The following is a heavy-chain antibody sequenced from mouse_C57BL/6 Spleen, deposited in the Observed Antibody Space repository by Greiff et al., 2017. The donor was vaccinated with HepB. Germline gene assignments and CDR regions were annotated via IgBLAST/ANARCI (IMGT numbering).Heavy chain of an antibody. Sequence: EVQLQQSGPELVKPGASVKIPCKASGYTFTDYNMDWVKQSHGKSLEWIGDINPNNGGTIYNQKFKGKATLTVDKSSSTAYMERRSLTSEDTAVESCARGDGVVATRAWFAYWGQGTLVTVSA. CDR2: INPNNGGT. V-gene: IGHV1-18*01. J-gene: IGHJ3*01. CDR3: ARGDGVVATRAWFAY. D-gene: IGHD1-1*01. CDR1: GYTFTDYN.